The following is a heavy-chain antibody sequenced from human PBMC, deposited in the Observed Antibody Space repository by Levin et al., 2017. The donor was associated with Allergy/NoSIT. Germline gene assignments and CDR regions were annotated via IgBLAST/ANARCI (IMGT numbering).Heavy chain of an antibody. CDR3: ARGSTGIYYDGSGSYGHYYYMDV. D-gene: IGHD3-10*01. CDR2: INHSGTT. CDR1: GGSFSGSY. Sequence: SQTLSLTCDVYGGSFSGSYWSWIRQPPGKGLEWIGEINHSGTTNYNPSLKSRVTISVDTSKNQCSLKLSSVTAADTAVYYCARGSTGIYYDGSGSYGHYYYMDVWGKGTTVTVSS. V-gene: IGHV4-34*01. J-gene: IGHJ6*03.